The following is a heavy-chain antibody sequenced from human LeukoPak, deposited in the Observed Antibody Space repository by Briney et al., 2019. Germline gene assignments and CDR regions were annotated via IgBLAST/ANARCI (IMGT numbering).Heavy chain of an antibody. CDR2: IYDSGST. CDR3: ARDCSGGSCYGAFAI. Sequence: SETLSLTCTVSGASIRSVDYYWSGIRQPPGKGLEWIGYIYDSGSTYYNPSLKRRITISVDTSENRFSLKLSSVTATDTAVYYCARDCSGGSCYGAFAIWGPGTMVTVSS. D-gene: IGHD2-15*01. V-gene: IGHV4-30-4*01. CDR1: GASIRSVDYY. J-gene: IGHJ3*02.